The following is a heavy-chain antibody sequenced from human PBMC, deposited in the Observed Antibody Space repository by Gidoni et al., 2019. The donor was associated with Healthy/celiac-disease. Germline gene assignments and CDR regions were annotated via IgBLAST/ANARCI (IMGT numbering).Heavy chain of an antibody. J-gene: IGHJ6*02. CDR3: AREGGVYCSSTSCYSSHPYYYYYGMDV. Sequence: QVQLVQSGAEVKKPGSSVKVSCKASGGTFRSYAISWVRQAPGQGLEWMGGIIPIFGTANYAQKFQGRVTITADESTSTAYMELSSLRSEDTAVYYCAREGGVYCSSTSCYSSHPYYYYYGMDVWGQGTTVTVSS. D-gene: IGHD2-2*01. CDR1: GGTFRSYA. V-gene: IGHV1-69*01. CDR2: IIPIFGTA.